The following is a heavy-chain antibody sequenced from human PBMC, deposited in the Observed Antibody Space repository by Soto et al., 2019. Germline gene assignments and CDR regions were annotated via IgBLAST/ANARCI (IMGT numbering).Heavy chain of an antibody. J-gene: IGHJ4*02. CDR1: GGSFSGYY. V-gene: IGHV4-34*01. Sequence: SETLSLTCAVYGGSFSGYYWSWIRQPPGKGLEWNGEINHSGSTNYNPSLKSRVTISVDTSKNQFSLKLSSVTAADTAVYYCARGVWFGELYYWGQGTLVTVSS. CDR2: INHSGST. D-gene: IGHD3-10*01. CDR3: ARGVWFGELYY.